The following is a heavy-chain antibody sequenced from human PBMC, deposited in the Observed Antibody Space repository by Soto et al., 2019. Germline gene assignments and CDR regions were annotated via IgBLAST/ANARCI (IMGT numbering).Heavy chain of an antibody. D-gene: IGHD2-15*01. V-gene: IGHV4-39*01. J-gene: IGHJ4*02. Sequence: SETLSLTCTVSGGSIYRSGYYWGWIRQPPGRGLEWIGNIDYNGVTYSNPSLKSRVTISRDTSKNQFSLKLTSVTAADTAPYYCGKVLVGATGHTDSDSWGPGTLVTVS. CDR3: GKVLVGATGHTDSDS. CDR1: GGSIYRSGYY. CDR2: IDYNGVT.